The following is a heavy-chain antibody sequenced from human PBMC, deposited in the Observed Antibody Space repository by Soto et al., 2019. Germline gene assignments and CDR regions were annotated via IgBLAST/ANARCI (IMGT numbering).Heavy chain of an antibody. CDR1: GGSISSSSYY. D-gene: IGHD2-21*02. CDR3: ARHTTVVTRGYFDY. Sequence: SETLSLTCTVSGGSISSSSYYWGWIRQPPGKGLKWIGSIYYSGSTYYNPSLKSRVTISVDTSKNQFSLKLSSVTAAGTAVYYCARHTTVVTRGYFDYWGQGTLVTVSS. V-gene: IGHV4-39*01. CDR2: IYYSGST. J-gene: IGHJ4*02.